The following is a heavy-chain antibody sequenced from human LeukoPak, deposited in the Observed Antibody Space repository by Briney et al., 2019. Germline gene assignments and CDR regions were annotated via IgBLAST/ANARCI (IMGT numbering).Heavy chain of an antibody. D-gene: IGHD2-15*01. CDR3: ARVVVPATAPYFDY. CDR2: IYSGGST. J-gene: IGHJ4*02. CDR1: GFTVSSNY. Sequence: GGSLRLSCAASGFTVSSNYMSWVRQAPGKGLEWVSVIYSGGSTYYADSVKGRFTISRDNSKNTLYLQMNSLRAEDTAVYYCARVVVPATAPYFDYWGQGTLVTVSS. V-gene: IGHV3-66*01.